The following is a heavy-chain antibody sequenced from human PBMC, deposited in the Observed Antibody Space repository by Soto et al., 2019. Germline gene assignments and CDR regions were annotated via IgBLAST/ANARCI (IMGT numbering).Heavy chain of an antibody. Sequence: TSETLSLTCTVSGASISSGNHYWSWIRQPPGKGLEWIGYIYYSGTTYYDPSLRSRINISLDTSTNQFSLKLSSVTAADTAVYYCARDLRITMVRGEDYYYGMDVWGQGTTVTVSS. J-gene: IGHJ6*02. CDR2: IYYSGTT. CDR1: GASISSGNHY. V-gene: IGHV4-30-4*01. D-gene: IGHD3-10*01. CDR3: ARDLRITMVRGEDYYYGMDV.